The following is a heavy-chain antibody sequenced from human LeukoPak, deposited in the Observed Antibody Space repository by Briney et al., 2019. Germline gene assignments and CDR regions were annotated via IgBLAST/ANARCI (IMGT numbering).Heavy chain of an antibody. D-gene: IGHD2-2*01. CDR2: IYHSGST. J-gene: IGHJ4*02. CDR3: ARGGYCSSTSCYVFDS. V-gene: IGHV4-4*02. Sequence: PSGTLSLTCGVSVGSIISSNWWSWVRQPPGKGLEWIGEIYHSGSTNYNPSLKSRVTISVDKSKSQFSLELTSVTAADTALYYCARGGYCSSTSCYVFDSWGQGTLVTVSS. CDR1: VGSIISSNW.